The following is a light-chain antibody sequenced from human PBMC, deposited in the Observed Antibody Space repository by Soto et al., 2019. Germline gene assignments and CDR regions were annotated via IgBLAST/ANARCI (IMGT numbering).Light chain of an antibody. Sequence: QSVLTQPASVSGSPGQSITISCTGTSSDVGSYNLVSWYQQHPGKAPKLMIYEVSKRPSGVSNRFSGSKSGNTASLTISGLQAEAEADYYCCSYRVFGTGTKVPVL. CDR1: SSDVGSYNL. V-gene: IGLV2-23*02. J-gene: IGLJ1*01. CDR2: EVS. CDR3: CSYRV.